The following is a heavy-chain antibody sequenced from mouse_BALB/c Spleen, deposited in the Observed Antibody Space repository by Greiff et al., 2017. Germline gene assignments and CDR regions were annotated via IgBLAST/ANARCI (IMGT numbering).Heavy chain of an antibody. V-gene: IGHV1-62-2*01. J-gene: IGHJ4*01. CDR3: ARHPGGYGNYEGAMDY. CDR1: GYTFTEYT. D-gene: IGHD2-1*01. CDR2: FYPGSGSI. Sequence: QVQVKQSGAELVKPGASVKLSCKASGYTFTEYTIHWVKQRSGQGLEWIGWFYPGSGSIKYNEKFKDKATLTADKSSSTVYMELSRLTSEDSAVYFCARHPGGYGNYEGAMDYWGQGTSVTVSS.